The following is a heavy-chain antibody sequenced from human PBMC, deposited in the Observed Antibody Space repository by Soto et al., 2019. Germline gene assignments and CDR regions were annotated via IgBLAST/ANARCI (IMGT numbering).Heavy chain of an antibody. D-gene: IGHD2-2*01. V-gene: IGHV4-30-4*01. Sequence: SETLSLTCTVSGGSISSGDYYWSWIRQPPGKGLEWIGYIYYSGSTYYNPSLKSRVTISVDTSKNQFSLKLSSVTAADTAVYYCARRDVVVPAAKEYNWFDPWGQGTQVTVSS. CDR2: IYYSGST. CDR1: GGSISSGDYY. J-gene: IGHJ5*02. CDR3: ARRDVVVPAAKEYNWFDP.